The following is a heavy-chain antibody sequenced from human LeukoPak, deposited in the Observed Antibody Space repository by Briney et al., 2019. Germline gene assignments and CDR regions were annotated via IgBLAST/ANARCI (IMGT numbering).Heavy chain of an antibody. D-gene: IGHD7-27*01. Sequence: SETLSLTCTVSGGSISSYYWSWLRQPPGKGLEWIAYIYYSGSTKYNPSLRSRVTISVDTSKNQFSLKLSSVTAADTAVYYCARDPRDLGAFDIWGQGTMVTVSS. CDR3: ARDPRDLGAFDI. V-gene: IGHV4-59*01. CDR2: IYYSGST. CDR1: GGSISSYY. J-gene: IGHJ3*02.